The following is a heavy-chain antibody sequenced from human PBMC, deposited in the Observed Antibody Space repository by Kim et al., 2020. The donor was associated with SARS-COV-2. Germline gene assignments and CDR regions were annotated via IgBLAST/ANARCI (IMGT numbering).Heavy chain of an antibody. CDR3: ARAYYDFWSGYHGYYGM. J-gene: IGHJ6*01. CDR2: ISYDGSNK. Sequence: GRSLRLSCAASGFTFSSYAMHWVRQAPGKGLEWVAVISYDGSNKYYADSVKGRFTISRDNSKNTLYLQMNSLRAEDTAVYYCARAYYDFWSGYHGYYGM. CDR1: GFTFSSYA. V-gene: IGHV3-30*04. D-gene: IGHD3-3*01.